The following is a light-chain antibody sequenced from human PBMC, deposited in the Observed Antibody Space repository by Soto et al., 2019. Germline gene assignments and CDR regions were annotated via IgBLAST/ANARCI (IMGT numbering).Light chain of an antibody. V-gene: IGKV3-20*01. CDR3: QYYGSP. CDR2: GAS. CDR1: QSVSSSY. Sequence: EIVLTQSPGTLSLSPGERATLSCRASQSVSSSYLAWYQQKPGQAPRLLIYGASSRATDIPDRFSGSGSGTDFTLTISRLEPGDFAVYYCQYYGSPFGQGTKVEIK. J-gene: IGKJ2*01.